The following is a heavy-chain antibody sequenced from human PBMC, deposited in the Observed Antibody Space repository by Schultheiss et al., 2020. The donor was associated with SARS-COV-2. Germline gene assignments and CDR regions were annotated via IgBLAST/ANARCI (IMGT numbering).Heavy chain of an antibody. V-gene: IGHV3-21*01. J-gene: IGHJ6*03. D-gene: IGHD3-3*01. CDR3: ARGGYYDFWKTFHYYYMDV. CDR2: ISSSSSYI. CDR1: GFTFSTYA. Sequence: GESLKISCAASGFTFSTYAMSWVRQAPGKGLEWVSSISSSSSYIYYGDSVKGRFTISRDNSKNTLYLQMNSLRPEDTAVYYCARGGYYDFWKTFHYYYMDVWGKGTTVTVSS.